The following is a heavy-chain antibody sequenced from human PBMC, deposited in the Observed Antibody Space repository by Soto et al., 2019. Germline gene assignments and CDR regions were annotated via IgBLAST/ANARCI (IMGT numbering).Heavy chain of an antibody. CDR3: ARERRGYSGYELRIPGHFDY. CDR2: IYYSGST. J-gene: IGHJ4*02. Sequence: QVQLQESGPGLVKPSQTLSLTCTVSGGSISSGGYYWSWIRQHPGKGLEWIGYIYYSGSTYYNPSLKSRVTISVDTSKNQFSLKLSSVTAADTAVYYCARERRGYSGYELRIPGHFDYWGQGTLVTVSS. D-gene: IGHD5-12*01. V-gene: IGHV4-31*03. CDR1: GGSISSGGYY.